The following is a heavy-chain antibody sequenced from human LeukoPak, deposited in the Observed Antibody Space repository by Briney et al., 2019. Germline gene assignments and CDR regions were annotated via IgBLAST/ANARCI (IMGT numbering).Heavy chain of an antibody. V-gene: IGHV1-2*02. CDR2: INPNSGGT. CDR3: ARDPRSLVGATESDAFDI. Sequence: ASVKVSCKASGYTFTGYYMHWVRQAPGQGLEWMGWINPNSGGTNYAQKFQGRVTMTRDTSISTAYMELSRLRSDDTAVYYCARDPRSLVGATESDAFDIWGQGTMVTVSS. D-gene: IGHD1-26*01. J-gene: IGHJ3*02. CDR1: GYTFTGYY.